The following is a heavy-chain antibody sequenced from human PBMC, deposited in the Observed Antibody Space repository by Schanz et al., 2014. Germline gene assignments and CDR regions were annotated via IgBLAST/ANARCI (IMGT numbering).Heavy chain of an antibody. CDR1: GFTVSNTY. CDR2: IKGDSSEK. CDR3: AKDYRTGAIDY. Sequence: EEQVVESGGGLVQPGGSLRLSCAVSGFTVSNTYMCWVRQAPGKGLEWVANIKGDSSEKNYVDSVKGRFTLSRDNAKNSMYLQMNSLRAEDTAVYYCAKDYRTGAIDYWGQGTLVTVSS. D-gene: IGHD7-27*01. J-gene: IGHJ4*02. V-gene: IGHV3-7*01.